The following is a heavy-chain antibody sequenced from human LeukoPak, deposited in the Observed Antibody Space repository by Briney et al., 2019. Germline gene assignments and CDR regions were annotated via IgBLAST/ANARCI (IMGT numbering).Heavy chain of an antibody. CDR1: GFTFSSYA. CDR2: ISGGGGRT. Sequence: GGSLRLSCAESGFTFSSYAMSWVRQAPGKGLEWVTAISGGGGRTYYADSVKGRFTISRDNSKNTLYLQMNSLRAKDTAVYYCAKDYYGSGTYYENDAFDIWGQGTMVTVSS. J-gene: IGHJ3*02. D-gene: IGHD3-10*01. CDR3: AKDYYGSGTYYENDAFDI. V-gene: IGHV3-23*01.